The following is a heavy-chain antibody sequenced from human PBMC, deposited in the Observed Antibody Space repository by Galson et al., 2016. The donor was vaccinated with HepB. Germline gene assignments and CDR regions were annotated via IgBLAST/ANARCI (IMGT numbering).Heavy chain of an antibody. J-gene: IGHJ5*02. V-gene: IGHV3-53*01. CDR2: IYSGDST. CDR1: GFTVSSTF. CDR3: ARGKAVTGSDPLDH. D-gene: IGHD6-19*01. Sequence: SLRLSCAASGFTVSSTFMNWVRQAPGKGLEWVSVIYSGDSTNYADSVQGRVTISSDNYKNTLYLQMNSMRVEDTAVYYCARGKAVTGSDPLDHWGKGTLVTVSS.